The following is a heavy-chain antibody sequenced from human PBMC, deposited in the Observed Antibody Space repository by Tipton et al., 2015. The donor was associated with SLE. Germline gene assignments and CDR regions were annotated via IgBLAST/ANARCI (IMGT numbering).Heavy chain of an antibody. Sequence: SLRLSCEASGFTVNSNYMHWVRQAPGKGLEWVSVIYNAGTTYYSDSVRGRFTISRDNSKNTLYLQINSLRTEDTAMYYCARDPFNFYHGFDIWGQGTMVTVSS. CDR2: IYNAGTT. CDR1: GFTVNSNY. D-gene: IGHD2/OR15-2a*01. J-gene: IGHJ3*02. CDR3: ARDPFNFYHGFDI. V-gene: IGHV3-66*02.